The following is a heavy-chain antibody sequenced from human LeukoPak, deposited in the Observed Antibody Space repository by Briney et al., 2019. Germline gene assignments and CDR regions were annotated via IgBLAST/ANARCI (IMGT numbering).Heavy chain of an antibody. V-gene: IGHV1-18*01. J-gene: IGHJ6*02. CDR1: VYTFTSYG. Sequence: ASVRVSCKASVYTFTSYGISWVRQAPGQGLEWMGWISAYNGNTNYAQKLQGRVTMTTDTSTSTAYMELRSLRSDDTAVYYCARVEGLDIVVVPAAYNYGMDVWGQGTTVTVSS. D-gene: IGHD2-2*03. CDR3: ARVEGLDIVVVPAAYNYGMDV. CDR2: ISAYNGNT.